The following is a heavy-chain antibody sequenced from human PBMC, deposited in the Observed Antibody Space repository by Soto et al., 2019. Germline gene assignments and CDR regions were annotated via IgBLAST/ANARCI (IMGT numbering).Heavy chain of an antibody. CDR1: GFNVQDYA. CDR2: IYWNSNRV. Sequence: EVQLLESGGGLFQPGRSLRLSCTASGFNVQDYAMHWVRQIPGKGLELVSGIYWNSNRVDYADSVKGRFTISRDNAKNSLYLPMNSLRAEDTALSYCAKDISPGGLASWGPGTLVTVSS. V-gene: IGHV3-9*01. D-gene: IGHD3-16*01. CDR3: AKDISPGGLAS. J-gene: IGHJ4*02.